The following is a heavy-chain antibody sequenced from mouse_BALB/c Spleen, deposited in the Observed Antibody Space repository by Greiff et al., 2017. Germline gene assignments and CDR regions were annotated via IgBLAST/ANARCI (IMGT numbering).Heavy chain of an antibody. CDR1: GDSITSGY. Sequence: EVKLVESGPSLVKPSQTLSLTCSVTGDSITSGYWNWIRKFPGNKLEYMGYISYSGSTYYNPSLKSRISITRDTSKNQYYLQLNSVTTEDTATYYCAQEGNYYGSSSWFAYWGQGTLVTVSA. J-gene: IGHJ3*01. CDR2: ISYSGST. D-gene: IGHD1-1*01. CDR3: AQEGNYYGSSSWFAY. V-gene: IGHV3-8*02.